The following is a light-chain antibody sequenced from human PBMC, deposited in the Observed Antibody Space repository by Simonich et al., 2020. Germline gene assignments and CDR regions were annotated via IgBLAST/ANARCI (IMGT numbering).Light chain of an antibody. CDR2: GAS. J-gene: IGKJ1*01. CDR1: QSVLYSSNNKNY. CDR3: QQRSNWPPWT. Sequence: DIVMTQSPDSLAVSLGERATINCKSSQSVLYSSNNKNYLAWYQQKPGQAPRLLLYGASTRATCIPARFSGSGSGTDFTLTISSLEPEDFAVYYCQQRSNWPPWTFGQGTKVEIK. V-gene: IGKV4-1*01.